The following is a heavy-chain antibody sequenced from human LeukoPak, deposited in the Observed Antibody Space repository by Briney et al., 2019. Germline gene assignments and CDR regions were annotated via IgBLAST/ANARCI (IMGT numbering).Heavy chain of an antibody. CDR2: IFSSSTYI. V-gene: IGHV3-21*03. J-gene: IGHJ4*02. CDR3: ARDFYDGFALDY. CDR1: GFTFINAW. Sequence: GGSLRLSCAASGFTFINAWMAWVRQAPGKGLEWVSFIFSSSTYIYYTDSVKGRFTISRDNARNSLYLQMDNLRAEDTGVYYCARDFYDGFALDYWGQGTLVTVSS. D-gene: IGHD2/OR15-2a*01.